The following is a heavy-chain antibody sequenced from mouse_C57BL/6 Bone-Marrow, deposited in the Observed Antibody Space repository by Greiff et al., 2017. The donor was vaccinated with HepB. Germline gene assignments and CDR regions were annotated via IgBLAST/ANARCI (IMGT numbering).Heavy chain of an antibody. V-gene: IGHV2-6*03. CDR1: GFSLTSYG. Sequence: VKVEESGPGLVAPSQSLSITCTASGFSLTSYGVHWVRQPPGKGLEWLVVIWSDGSTTYNSALKSRLSISTDNAKSQVFLKMHILQLDDTAMYYCAKAGVYYAMDYWGQGTAVTVSS. J-gene: IGHJ4*01. CDR2: IWSDGST. CDR3: AKAGVYYAMDY.